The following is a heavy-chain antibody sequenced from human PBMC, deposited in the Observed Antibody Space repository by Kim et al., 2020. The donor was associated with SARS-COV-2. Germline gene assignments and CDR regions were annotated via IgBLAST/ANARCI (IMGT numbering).Heavy chain of an antibody. CDR3: ARAGRFGELNFDY. D-gene: IGHD3-10*01. V-gene: IGHV4-39*07. J-gene: IGHJ4*02. CDR1: GGSISSSSYY. Sequence: SETLSLTCTVSGGSISSSSYYWGWIRQPPGKGLEWIGSIYYSGSTYYNPSLKSRVTISVDTSKNQFSLKLSSVTAADTAVYYCARAGRFGELNFDYWGQGTLVTVSS. CDR2: IYYSGST.